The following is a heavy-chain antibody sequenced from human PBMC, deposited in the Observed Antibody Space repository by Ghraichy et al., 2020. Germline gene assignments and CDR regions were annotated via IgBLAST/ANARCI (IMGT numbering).Heavy chain of an antibody. D-gene: IGHD3-16*02. CDR2: IKQDGSEK. J-gene: IGHJ3*02. V-gene: IGHV3-7*01. Sequence: GGSLRLSCAASGFTFSSYWMSWVRQAPGKGLEWVANIKQDGSEKYYVDSVKGRFTISRDNAKNSLYLQMNSLRAEDTAVYYCARFDVWGSYRLFDAFDIWGQGTMVTVSS. CDR1: GFTFSSYW. CDR3: ARFDVWGSYRLFDAFDI.